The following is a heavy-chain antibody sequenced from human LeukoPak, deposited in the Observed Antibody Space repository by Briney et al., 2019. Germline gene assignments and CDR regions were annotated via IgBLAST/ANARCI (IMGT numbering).Heavy chain of an antibody. Sequence: PEGSLGLSCAAPGFTFSSYSMNWVRQAPGKGLEWVSSISSSSSYIYYADSVKGRFTISRDNAKNSLYLQMNSLRAEDTAVYYCARAYSYGHGGYFDYWGQGTLVTVSS. CDR3: ARAYSYGHGGYFDY. CDR2: ISSSSSYI. J-gene: IGHJ4*02. V-gene: IGHV3-21*01. CDR1: GFTFSSYS. D-gene: IGHD5-18*01.